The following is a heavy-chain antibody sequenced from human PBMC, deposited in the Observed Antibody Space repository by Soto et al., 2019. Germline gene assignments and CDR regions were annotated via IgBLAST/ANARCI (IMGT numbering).Heavy chain of an antibody. J-gene: IGHJ6*02. V-gene: IGHV3-21*01. CDR2: IRSSSEHI. D-gene: IGHD1-1*01. Sequence: EVQLVESGGGLVKPGGSLRLSCAASGFTFSSYSMNWVRQAPGKGLEWVSSIRSSSEHIYNADSVKGRFTISRDNAENSLYLQMNSLRAEDTAVYYCARRYGNYAMDVWGQGTTVTVSS. CDR3: ARRYGNYAMDV. CDR1: GFTFSSYS.